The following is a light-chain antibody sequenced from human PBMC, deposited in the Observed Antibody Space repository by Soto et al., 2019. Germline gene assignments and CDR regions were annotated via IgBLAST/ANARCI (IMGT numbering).Light chain of an antibody. CDR1: QSIISY. CDR3: QQSYSTPVYT. J-gene: IGKJ2*01. Sequence: DIQMTQSPSSLSASVGDRVTITCRASQSIISYLNWYQQKPGKAPKLLIYAASSLQSGVPSRFSGSGSGTEVTLTISSLQPEDFATDYCQQSYSTPVYTFGQGTKREIK. V-gene: IGKV1-39*01. CDR2: AAS.